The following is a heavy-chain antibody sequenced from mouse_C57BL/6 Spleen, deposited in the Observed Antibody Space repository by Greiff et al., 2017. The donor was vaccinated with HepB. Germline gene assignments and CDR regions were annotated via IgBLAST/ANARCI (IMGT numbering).Heavy chain of an antibody. Sequence: EVQLQQSGPELVKPGASVKISCKASGYSFTDYNMNWVKQSNGKSLEWIGVINPNYGTTSYNQKFKGKATLTVDQSSSTAYMQLNSLTSEDSAVYDCARSYYGSSHWYFDVWGTGTTVTVSA. CDR1: GYSFTDYN. CDR2: INPNYGTT. D-gene: IGHD1-1*01. CDR3: ARSYYGSSHWYFDV. J-gene: IGHJ1*03. V-gene: IGHV1-39*01.